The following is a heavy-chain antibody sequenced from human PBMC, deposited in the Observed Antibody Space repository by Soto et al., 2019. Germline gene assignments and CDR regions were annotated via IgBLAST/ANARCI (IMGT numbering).Heavy chain of an antibody. V-gene: IGHV3-30-3*01. CDR2: ISYDGSNK. J-gene: IGHJ4*02. D-gene: IGHD6-19*01. Sequence: QVQLVESGGGVVQPGRSLRLSCAASGFTFSSYAMHWVRQAPGKGLEWVAVISYDGSNKYYADSVKGRFTISRDNSKNTLYLQMNSLRAEDTAVYYCASDIGIAVAGTDVGFDYWGQGTLVTVSS. CDR1: GFTFSSYA. CDR3: ASDIGIAVAGTDVGFDY.